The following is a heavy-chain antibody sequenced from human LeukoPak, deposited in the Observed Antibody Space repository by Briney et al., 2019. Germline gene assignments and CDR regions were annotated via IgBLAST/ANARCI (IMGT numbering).Heavy chain of an antibody. Sequence: GASVKVSCKASGYTFTGYYIHWVRQAPGQGLEWMGRINPNSGDTNYAQKFQGRVTMTRDTSISTAYMELINLSSDDTAVYYCARDPYVSGSYGWLDPWGQGTLVTVSS. J-gene: IGHJ5*02. CDR1: GYTFTGYY. D-gene: IGHD3-10*01. V-gene: IGHV1-2*06. CDR2: INPNSGDT. CDR3: ARDPYVSGSYGWLDP.